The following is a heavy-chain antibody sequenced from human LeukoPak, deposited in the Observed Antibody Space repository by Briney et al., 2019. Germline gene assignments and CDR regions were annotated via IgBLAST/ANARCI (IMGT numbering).Heavy chain of an antibody. CDR3: ASRYCGSTSCQSYYYAMDV. Sequence: PGGSLRLSCAASGFTFSSYWMSWVRQAPGKGLEWVANIKQDGSEKYYVDSVKGRFTISRDNAKNSLYLQMNSLRAEDTAVYYCASRYCGSTSCQSYYYAMDVWGQGTTVTVSS. J-gene: IGHJ6*02. V-gene: IGHV3-7*01. CDR2: IKQDGSEK. D-gene: IGHD2-2*01. CDR1: GFTFSSYW.